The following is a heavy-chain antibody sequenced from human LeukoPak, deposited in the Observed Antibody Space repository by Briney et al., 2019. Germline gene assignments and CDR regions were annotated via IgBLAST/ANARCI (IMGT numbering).Heavy chain of an antibody. CDR3: ARALPSAVAGLADY. CDR2: ISAYNGNT. V-gene: IGHV1-18*01. J-gene: IGHJ4*02. CDR1: GYTFTSYG. Sequence: ASVKVSCKASGYTFTSYGISWVRQAPGQGLEWMGWISAYNGNTNYAQKLQGRVTMTTDTSTSTAYMELRSLRSDDTAVYYCARALPSAVAGLADYWGQGTLVTVSS. D-gene: IGHD6-19*01.